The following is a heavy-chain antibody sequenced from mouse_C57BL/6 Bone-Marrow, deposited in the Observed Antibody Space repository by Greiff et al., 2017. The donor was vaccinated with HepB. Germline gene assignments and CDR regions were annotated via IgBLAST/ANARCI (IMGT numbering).Heavy chain of an antibody. Sequence: EVQRVESGGGLVQPGGSLKLSCAASGFTFSDYYMYWVRQTPEKRLEWVAYISNGGGSTYYPDTVKGRFTISKDNAKNTLYLQMSRLKSEDTAMYYCARNLYYFDYWGQGTTLTVSS. CDR3: ARNLYYFDY. CDR2: ISNGGGST. J-gene: IGHJ2*01. CDR1: GFTFSDYY. V-gene: IGHV5-12*01.